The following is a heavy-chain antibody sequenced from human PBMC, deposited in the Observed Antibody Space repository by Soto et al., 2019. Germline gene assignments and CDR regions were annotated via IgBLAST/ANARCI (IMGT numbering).Heavy chain of an antibody. V-gene: IGHV4-34*01. J-gene: IGHJ3*02. CDR2: INHSGST. CDR1: GGTFSGYY. D-gene: IGHD2-15*01. CDR3: ARPLGYCSGGSCPDAFDI. Sequence: SETLSLTCAVYGGTFSGYYWSWIRQPPGKGLEWIGEINHSGSTNYNPSLKSRVTISVDTSKNQFSLKLSSVTAADTAVYYCARPLGYCSGGSCPDAFDIWGQGTMVTVSS.